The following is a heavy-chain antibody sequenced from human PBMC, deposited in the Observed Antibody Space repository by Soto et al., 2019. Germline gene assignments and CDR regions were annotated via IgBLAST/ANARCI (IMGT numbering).Heavy chain of an antibody. V-gene: IGHV4-61*01. J-gene: IGHJ4*02. CDR2: IHYFGST. D-gene: IGHD1-26*01. Sequence: SETLSLTCTVSGGSLNSSSHYWSWIRQPPGNGLEWIGYIHYFGSTKYNPSLESRVVISVDTSKNQFSLKVPSVTAADTAIYFCARGGSYVGFDSWGQGARVTVSS. CDR1: GGSLNSSSHY. CDR3: ARGGSYVGFDS.